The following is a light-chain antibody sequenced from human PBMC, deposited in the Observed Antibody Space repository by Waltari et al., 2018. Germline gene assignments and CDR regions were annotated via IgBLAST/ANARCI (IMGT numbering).Light chain of an antibody. J-gene: IGKJ4*01. Sequence: EVVMTQSPATLSVSPGERVTLSCRASQSIHDNLAWYHHRPGQAPRPLIYGAFTTAPYFPGKFVCGWSGTEFTLTIRSLQSEDSAVYYCQQYNVWPPLTFGGGTKVEIK. CDR2: GAF. CDR1: QSIHDN. V-gene: IGKV3-15*01. CDR3: QQYNVWPPLT.